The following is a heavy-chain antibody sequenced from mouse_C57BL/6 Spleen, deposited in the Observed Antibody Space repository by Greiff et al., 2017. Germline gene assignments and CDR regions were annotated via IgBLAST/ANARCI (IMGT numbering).Heavy chain of an antibody. CDR2: ISYDGSN. D-gene: IGHD1-1*01. Sequence: EVQLQESGPGLVKPSQSLSLTCSVTGYSITSGYYWNWIRQFPGNKLEWMGYISYDGSNNYNPSLKNRISITRDTAKNQFFLKLNSVTTEDTATYSCERAGFGSSYGFAYWGQGTLGTVSA. CDR1: GYSITSGYY. CDR3: ERAGFGSSYGFAY. V-gene: IGHV3-6*01. J-gene: IGHJ3*01.